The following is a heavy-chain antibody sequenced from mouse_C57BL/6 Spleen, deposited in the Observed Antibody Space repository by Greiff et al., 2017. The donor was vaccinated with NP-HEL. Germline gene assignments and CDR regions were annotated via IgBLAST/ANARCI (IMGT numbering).Heavy chain of an antibody. Sequence: EVMLVESAGGLVQPGRSMKLSCTASGFTFSDYYMAWVRQVPEKGLEWVANINYDGSSTYYLDSLKSRFIISRDNAKNILYLQMSSLKSEDTATYYCARVNYGSTWYFDVWGTGTTVTVSS. D-gene: IGHD1-1*01. J-gene: IGHJ1*03. CDR3: ARVNYGSTWYFDV. CDR1: GFTFSDYY. V-gene: IGHV5-16*01. CDR2: INYDGSST.